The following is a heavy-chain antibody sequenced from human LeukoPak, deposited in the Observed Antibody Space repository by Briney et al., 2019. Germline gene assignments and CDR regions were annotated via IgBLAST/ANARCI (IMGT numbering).Heavy chain of an antibody. V-gene: IGHV3-23*01. Sequence: GGSLRLSCAASGFTFSNYAMGWVRQAPGKGLEWVSAISGSGGSTDYADSVKGRFTISRDNSKNTLYLQMNSLRAEDTAVYYCAKSPRWSDPNWFDPWGQGTLVTVSS. CDR1: GFTFSNYA. J-gene: IGHJ5*02. CDR3: AKSPRWSDPNWFDP. D-gene: IGHD4-23*01. CDR2: ISGSGGST.